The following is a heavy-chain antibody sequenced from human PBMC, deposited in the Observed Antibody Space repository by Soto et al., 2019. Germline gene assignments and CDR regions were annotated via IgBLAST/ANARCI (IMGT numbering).Heavy chain of an antibody. V-gene: IGHV4-39*01. CDR3: ARLQAAVTHS. D-gene: IGHD6-13*01. J-gene: IGHJ4*02. Sequence: SETLSLTFTVSGDSISGSPYFWGWIRQPPGKRLEWIGSIFYDGYTLYTPSLKSRVTISVDTSKNQFSLKLTSVAAADTAIYFCARLQAAVTHSWGQG. CDR1: GDSISGSPYF. CDR2: IFYDGYT.